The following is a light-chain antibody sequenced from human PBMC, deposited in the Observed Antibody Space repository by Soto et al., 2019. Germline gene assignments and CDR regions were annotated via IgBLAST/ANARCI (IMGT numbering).Light chain of an antibody. Sequence: EIVMTQSPATLSVSPGERATLSCRTSQSVTNNLAWYQQNPGQAPRLLFYVASTRATGVPARFSGSGSGTDFTLTIHSVQSEDFAVYYCQQYHNWPWTFGQGTKVEIK. V-gene: IGKV3-15*01. CDR1: QSVTNN. CDR2: VAS. J-gene: IGKJ1*01. CDR3: QQYHNWPWT.